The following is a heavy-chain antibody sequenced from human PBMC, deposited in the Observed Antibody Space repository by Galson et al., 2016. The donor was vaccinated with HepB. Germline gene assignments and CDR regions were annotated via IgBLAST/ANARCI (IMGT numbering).Heavy chain of an antibody. CDR2: VSYILTTT. CDR1: GFSFIDHV. J-gene: IGHJ5*02. CDR3: ARENLQRRTGLDL. Sequence: SLRLSCAASGFSFIDHVMHWVRHVPGKGLQYVSGVSYILTTTYYANSAKGRFTISRDNYKNTVYLQMGGLRVDDTAVYYCARENLQRRTGLDLWGRGTLVTVSS. D-gene: IGHD1-1*01. V-gene: IGHV3-64*01.